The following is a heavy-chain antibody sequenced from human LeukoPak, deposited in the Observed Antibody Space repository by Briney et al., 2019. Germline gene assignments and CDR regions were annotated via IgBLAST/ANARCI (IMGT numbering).Heavy chain of an antibody. J-gene: IGHJ4*02. D-gene: IGHD2-15*01. Sequence: GGSLRLSCAASGFTFSSYGMHWVRQAPGKGLEWVAVIWYDGSNKYYADSVKGRFTISRDNSKNTLYLQMNSLRAEDTAVYYCARDSGYCSGGSCYAYCFDYWGQGTLVTVSS. CDR1: GFTFSSYG. CDR3: ARDSGYCSGGSCYAYCFDY. V-gene: IGHV3-33*01. CDR2: IWYDGSNK.